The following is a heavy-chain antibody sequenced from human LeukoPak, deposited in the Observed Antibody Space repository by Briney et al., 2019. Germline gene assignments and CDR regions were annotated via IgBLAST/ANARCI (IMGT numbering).Heavy chain of an antibody. CDR2: IYYNGST. J-gene: IGHJ4*02. Sequence: KPSETLSLTCTVSGGSISSYYWSWIRQPPGKGLEWIGYIYYNGSTNYNPSLKSRVTISVDTSKNQFSLKLSSVTAADTAVYYCARLFYGDYVFDYWGQGTLVTVSS. V-gene: IGHV4-59*01. CDR1: GGSISSYY. D-gene: IGHD4-17*01. CDR3: ARLFYGDYVFDY.